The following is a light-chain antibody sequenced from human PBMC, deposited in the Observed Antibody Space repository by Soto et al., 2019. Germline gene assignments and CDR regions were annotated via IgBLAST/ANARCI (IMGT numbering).Light chain of an antibody. J-gene: IGKJ5*01. CDR2: DAS. CDR3: QQSYSTPIT. CDR1: QSVSNY. V-gene: IGKV1-39*01. Sequence: IQMTQSASSLSASVADRVTITCRASQSVSNYLHWYQQKPGKAPNLLIYDASSLQSGVPSRFSGSGSGTDCTLTISSLQPEDVATYYCQQSYSTPITLGQGTRLEIK.